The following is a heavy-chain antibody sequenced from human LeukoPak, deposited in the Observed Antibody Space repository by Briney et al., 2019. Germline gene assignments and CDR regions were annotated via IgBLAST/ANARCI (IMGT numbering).Heavy chain of an antibody. V-gene: IGHV3-9*01. J-gene: IGHJ4*02. CDR1: GFTFDDYA. Sequence: GGSLRLSCAASGFTFDDYAMHWVRQAPGKGLEWVSGISWNSGSIGYADSVKGRFTISRDNAKNSLYLQMNSLRAEDTALYYCAKGPSIAALHDYSDYWGQGTLVTVSS. CDR2: ISWNSGSI. D-gene: IGHD6-6*01. CDR3: AKGPSIAALHDYSDY.